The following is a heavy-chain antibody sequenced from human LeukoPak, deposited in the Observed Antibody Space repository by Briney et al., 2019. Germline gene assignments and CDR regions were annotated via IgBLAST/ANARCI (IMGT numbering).Heavy chain of an antibody. CDR3: ARSGSIWFGEFDY. Sequence: SGTLSLICAVSGGSISSSNWWSWVRQPPGKGLEWIGEIYHSGSTNYNPSLKSRVTISVDKSKNQFSLKLSSVTAADTAVYYCARSGSIWFGEFDYWGQGTLVTVSS. D-gene: IGHD3-10*01. V-gene: IGHV4-4*02. J-gene: IGHJ4*02. CDR1: GGSISSSNW. CDR2: IYHSGST.